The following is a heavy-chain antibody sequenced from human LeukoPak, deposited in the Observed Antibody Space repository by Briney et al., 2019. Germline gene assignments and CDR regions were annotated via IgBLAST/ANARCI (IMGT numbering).Heavy chain of an antibody. D-gene: IGHD3-22*01. CDR3: ASYYYDSSGYYYPLDY. J-gene: IGHJ4*02. CDR1: GGTFSSYA. V-gene: IGHV1-69*04. CDR2: IIPIFGIA. Sequence: SVKVSCKASGGTFSSYAISWVRQASGQGLKSMRRIIPIFGIANYAQKFQGRVTITADKSTSTAYMELSSLRSEDTAVYYCASYYYDSSGYYYPLDYWGQGTLVTVSS.